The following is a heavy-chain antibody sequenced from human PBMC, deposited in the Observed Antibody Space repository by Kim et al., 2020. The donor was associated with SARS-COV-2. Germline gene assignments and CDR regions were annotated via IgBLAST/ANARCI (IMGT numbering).Heavy chain of an antibody. CDR2: IKYSGRT. CDR3: VRRDSYSYGFRY. J-gene: IGHJ1*01. CDR1: GGSISTNNHY. V-gene: IGHV4-39*07. Sequence: SETLSLTCAVSGGSISTNNHYWGWIRQSPGKGLEWIGSIKYSGRTYYNPSLHSRLTTTLDASRNQFSLKLTSMTAADTAVYYCVRRDSYSYGFRYWGQGTLVTVSS. D-gene: IGHD5-18*01.